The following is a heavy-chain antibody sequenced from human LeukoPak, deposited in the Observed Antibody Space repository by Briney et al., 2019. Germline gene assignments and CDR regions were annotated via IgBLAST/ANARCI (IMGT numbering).Heavy chain of an antibody. Sequence: GGSLRLSCAASGLTGSHNYVSWVSQAPGKGLEWVSAIHTSGDTCYADSVKGRFTISRDTSKNTLYLQINSLRVEDTAVYYCIVFGDSNHWGQGTLVTVSS. J-gene: IGHJ5*02. V-gene: IGHV3-53*01. CDR1: GLTGSHNY. CDR2: IHTSGDT. D-gene: IGHD4-17*01. CDR3: IVFGDSNH.